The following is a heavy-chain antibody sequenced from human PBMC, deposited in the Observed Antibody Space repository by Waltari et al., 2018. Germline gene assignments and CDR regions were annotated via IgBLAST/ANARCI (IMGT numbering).Heavy chain of an antibody. Sequence: QVQLVESGGGVVQPGGSLRLSCAASGFTFSNFGMHWVRQAPGKGLEWVAFTQYDGDNKNYADSVKGRFTISRDNSKNTLYLQMNSLRVEDTAVYYCTNSYGPFWGQGTLVTVSS. V-gene: IGHV3-30*02. J-gene: IGHJ4*02. D-gene: IGHD5-18*01. CDR1: GFTFSNFG. CDR2: TQYDGDNK. CDR3: TNSYGPF.